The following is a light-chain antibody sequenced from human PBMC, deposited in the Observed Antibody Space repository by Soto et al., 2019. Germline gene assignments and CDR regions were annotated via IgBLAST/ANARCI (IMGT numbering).Light chain of an antibody. CDR2: GAS. V-gene: IGKV1-5*03. Sequence: DIQMTQSPSSLSASVADRVTITCRASESISTWLAWYQQKPGKAPKLLIYGASSLESGVPPRFSGDGSGTEFTLTISSLQRDDFGIYYCQQYSRLWSFGQGTKVDIK. CDR1: ESISTW. J-gene: IGKJ1*01. CDR3: QQYSRLWS.